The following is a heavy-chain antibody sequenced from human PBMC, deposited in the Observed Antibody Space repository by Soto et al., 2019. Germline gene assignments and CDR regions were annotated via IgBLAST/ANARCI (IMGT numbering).Heavy chain of an antibody. D-gene: IGHD3-10*01. J-gene: IGHJ4*02. Sequence: PSETLSLTCTFSCGSIISGDHYWSWIRQPPGKDLEWIGYLYYSGSTYYNPSLKSRVTISVDTSKNQFSLRLSSVTAADTAVYYCARVGGSGRYYRTTYSFDHWGQGTLVTVSS. CDR1: CGSIISGDHY. V-gene: IGHV4-30-4*01. CDR3: ARVGGSGRYYRTTYSFDH. CDR2: LYYSGST.